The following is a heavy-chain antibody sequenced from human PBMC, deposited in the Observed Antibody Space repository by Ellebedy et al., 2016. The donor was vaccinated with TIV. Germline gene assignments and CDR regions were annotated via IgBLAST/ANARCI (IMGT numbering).Heavy chain of an antibody. CDR1: GGSISSYY. CDR2: IYTSGST. V-gene: IGHV4-4*07. D-gene: IGHD2-2*01. J-gene: IGHJ6*02. CDR3: ARDNRSSTSWRVYYYGMDV. Sequence: MPSETLSLTCTVSGGSISSYYWSWIRQPAGKGLEWIGRIYTSGSTNYNPSLKSRVTMSVDTSKNQFSLKLSSVTAADTAVYYCARDNRSSTSWRVYYYGMDVWGQGTTVTVSS.